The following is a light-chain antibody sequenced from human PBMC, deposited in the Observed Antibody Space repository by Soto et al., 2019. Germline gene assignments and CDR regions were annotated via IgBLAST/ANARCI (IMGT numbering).Light chain of an antibody. CDR3: QQFNSYPPT. V-gene: IGKV1-13*02. CDR1: QGISSA. CDR2: DAS. Sequence: AIQLTQSPSSLSASVGDRVTITCRASQGISSALAWYQQKPGKTPKLLIYDASSLKSGVPSRFSGSGSGTDFTHTISSLQAEDLATYYCQQFNSYPPTFGHGTKLELK. J-gene: IGKJ2*01.